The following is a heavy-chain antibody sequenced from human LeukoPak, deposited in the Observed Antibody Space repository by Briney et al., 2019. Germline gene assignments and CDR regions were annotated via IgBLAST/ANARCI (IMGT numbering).Heavy chain of an antibody. J-gene: IGHJ4*02. CDR3: ARRRGLRTPFDY. Sequence: SETLSLTCTVSGGSISSYYWSWIRQPPGKGLEGIGYSYTSGSTNYNPSLKSRVTISVDTSKNQFSLKLSSVTAADTAVYYCARRRGLRTPFDYWGQGTLVTVSS. CDR2: SYTSGST. V-gene: IGHV4-4*09. CDR1: GGSISSYY.